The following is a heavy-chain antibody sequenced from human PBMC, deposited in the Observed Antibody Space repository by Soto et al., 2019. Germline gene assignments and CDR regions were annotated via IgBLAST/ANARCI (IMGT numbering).Heavy chain of an antibody. CDR2: IKSKTDGGTT. CDR3: TTVRIAVATDGDY. Sequence: EVQLVESGGGLVKPGGSLRLSCAASGFTFSNAWMSWVRQAPGKGLEWVGRIKSKTDGGTTDYAVPVKGRFTISRDDSKNTLYLQMNSLKTEDTAVYYCTTVRIAVATDGDYWGQGTLVTVSS. CDR1: GFTFSNAW. V-gene: IGHV3-15*01. D-gene: IGHD6-19*01. J-gene: IGHJ4*02.